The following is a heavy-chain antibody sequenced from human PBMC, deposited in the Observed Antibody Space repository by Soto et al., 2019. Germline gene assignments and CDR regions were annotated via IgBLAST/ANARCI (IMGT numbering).Heavy chain of an antibody. Sequence: PSETLSLTCTVSGGSISSYYWSWIRQPPGKGLEWIGYIYYSGSTNYNPSLKSRVTISVDTSKNQFSLKLSSVTAADTAVYYCARGGYDILTGYYPVPFDYWGQGTLVTVSS. D-gene: IGHD3-9*01. J-gene: IGHJ4*02. CDR2: IYYSGST. V-gene: IGHV4-59*12. CDR1: GGSISSYY. CDR3: ARGGYDILTGYYPVPFDY.